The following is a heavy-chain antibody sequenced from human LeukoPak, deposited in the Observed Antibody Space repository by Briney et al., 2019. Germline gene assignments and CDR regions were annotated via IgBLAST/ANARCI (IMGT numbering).Heavy chain of an antibody. CDR2: IYTSGST. CDR3: ASTIGDGSGSYYPFDH. V-gene: IGHV4-61*02. Sequence: SETLSLTCTVSGGSISSGSYYWSWIRQPAGKGLEWIGRIYTSGSTNYNPSLKSRVTISVDTSKNQFSLKLSSVTAADTAVYYCASTIGDGSGSYYPFDHWGQGTLVTVSS. J-gene: IGHJ4*02. D-gene: IGHD3-10*01. CDR1: GGSISSGSYY.